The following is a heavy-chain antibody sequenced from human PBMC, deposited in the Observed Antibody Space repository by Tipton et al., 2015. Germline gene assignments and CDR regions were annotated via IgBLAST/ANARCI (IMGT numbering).Heavy chain of an antibody. CDR1: GGSISSSSYY. J-gene: IGHJ4*02. V-gene: IGHV4-39*01. Sequence: LRLSCTVSGGSISSSSYYWGWIRQPPGKGLEWIGSIYYSGSTYYNPSLKSRVTISVDTSKNQFSLKLSSVTAADTAVYYCARGELGDFDSWGQGTLVTVSS. D-gene: IGHD6-6*01. CDR2: IYYSGST. CDR3: ARGELGDFDS.